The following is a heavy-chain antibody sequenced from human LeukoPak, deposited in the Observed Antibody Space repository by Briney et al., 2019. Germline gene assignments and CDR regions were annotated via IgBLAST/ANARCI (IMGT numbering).Heavy chain of an antibody. V-gene: IGHV3-74*03. J-gene: IGHJ4*02. CDR3: IRDEALWRLDY. D-gene: IGHD2-21*01. CDR1: GFASSNHW. Sequence: GGSLRLSCAASGFASSNHWMHWVRQAPGKGLVWVSRIDEGGSNAMYADSVKGRFSISRDNAKNTVNLQMNSLRAEDTGVYYCIRDEALWRLDYWGQGTLVTVSS. CDR2: IDEGGSNA.